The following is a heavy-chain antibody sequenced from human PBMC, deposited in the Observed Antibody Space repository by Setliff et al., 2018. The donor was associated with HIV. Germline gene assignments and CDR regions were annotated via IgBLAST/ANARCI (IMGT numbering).Heavy chain of an antibody. Sequence: SETLSLTCTVSDDSFSTSDYWWAWVRQPPGKGLEWIGSIYHDGRTYYSPSLKSRVTISVDTSKNRFSLKLSSVTATDTAVYYCAREPDYWGQGTLVTVSS. CDR2: IYHDGRT. CDR3: AREPDY. J-gene: IGHJ4*02. V-gene: IGHV4-39*01. D-gene: IGHD1-1*01. CDR1: DDSFSTSDYW.